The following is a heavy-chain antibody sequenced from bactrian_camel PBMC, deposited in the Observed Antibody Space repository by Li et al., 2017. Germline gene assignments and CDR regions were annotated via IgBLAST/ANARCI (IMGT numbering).Heavy chain of an antibody. CDR2: ISRDGAI. CDR1: GITDSRCF. Sequence: HVQLVESGGGSVQAGGSLRLSCAASGITDSRCFLGWYRQAPGKERELVSVISRDGAIRYVDSVKGRFTISQDKQKDSLYLQMNSLKYDDTAVYYCAADCSLWITEEYWGQGTQVTVS. D-gene: IGHD3*01. V-gene: IGHV3S55*01. CDR3: AADCSLWITEEY. J-gene: IGHJ4*01.